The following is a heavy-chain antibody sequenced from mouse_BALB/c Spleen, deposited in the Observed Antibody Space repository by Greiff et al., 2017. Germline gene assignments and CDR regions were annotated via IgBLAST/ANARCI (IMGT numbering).Heavy chain of an antibody. Sequence: EVKVVESGGGLVKPGGSLKLSCAASGFTFSSYTMSWVRQTPEKRLEWVATISSGGSYTYYPDSVKGRFTISRDNAKNTLYLQMSSLKSEDTAMYYCTRETDFDYWGQGTTLTVSS. CDR2: ISSGGSYT. CDR3: TRETDFDY. J-gene: IGHJ2*01. V-gene: IGHV5-6-4*01. CDR1: GFTFSSYT.